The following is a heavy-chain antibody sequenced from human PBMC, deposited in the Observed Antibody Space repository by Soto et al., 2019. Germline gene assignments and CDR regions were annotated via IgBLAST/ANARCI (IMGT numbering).Heavy chain of an antibody. Sequence: WTWIRQHPGKGLEWIAYIYYTGNTYYNPSLKSRLSISVDTSENQFSLELRSVTAADTAVYYCAREQWGYDSWGQGTLVTVSS. V-gene: IGHV4-31*02. CDR3: AREQWGYDS. CDR2: IYYTGNT. D-gene: IGHD2-15*01. J-gene: IGHJ4*02.